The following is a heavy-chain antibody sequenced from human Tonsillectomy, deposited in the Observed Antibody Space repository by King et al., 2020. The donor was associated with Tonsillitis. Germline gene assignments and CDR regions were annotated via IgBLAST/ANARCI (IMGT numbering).Heavy chain of an antibody. CDR3: ADLNEYDDHMRGH. D-gene: IGHD3-3*01. V-gene: IGHV3-23*04. J-gene: IGHJ4*02. Sequence: EVQLVESGGGLVQPGGSLRLSCAASGFIFSVYDMNWVRQAPGKGLEWVSVISGSGSSTYYADSVKGRFTISRDNSKNTLYLQMTSLRAEDTAVYYCADLNEYDDHMRGHWGQGTLVTVSS. CDR1: GFIFSVYD. CDR2: ISGSGSST.